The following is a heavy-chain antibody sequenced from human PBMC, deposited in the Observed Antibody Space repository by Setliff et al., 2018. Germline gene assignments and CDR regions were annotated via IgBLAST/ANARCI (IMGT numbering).Heavy chain of an antibody. V-gene: IGHV4-34*01. CDR3: ARGSTMIQGVRLYYHGLDV. CDR2: SNHSGGT. CDR1: GESFSNNY. J-gene: IGHJ6*02. D-gene: IGHD3-10*01. Sequence: PSETLSLTCSVYGESFSNNYWSWIRQPPGKGLEWIGESNHSGGTSYNPSLKSRVTISLDTSNNQFSLKLSSVTAADTAVYYCARGSTMIQGVRLYYHGLDVWGQGTTVTVSS.